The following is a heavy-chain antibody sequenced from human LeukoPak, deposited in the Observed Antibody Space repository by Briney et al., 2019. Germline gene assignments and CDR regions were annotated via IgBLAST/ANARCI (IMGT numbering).Heavy chain of an antibody. Sequence: GGSLRLSCAASGFTLSSYAMGWVRQAPGKGLEWVSAISDSGNTYHADSVKGRFTISRDSSKNTLYLHINSLRAEDTAVYYCVKDNPLDYWGQGTLVIVSS. CDR2: ISDSGNT. D-gene: IGHD1-14*01. CDR1: GFTLSSYA. V-gene: IGHV3-23*01. CDR3: VKDNPLDY. J-gene: IGHJ4*02.